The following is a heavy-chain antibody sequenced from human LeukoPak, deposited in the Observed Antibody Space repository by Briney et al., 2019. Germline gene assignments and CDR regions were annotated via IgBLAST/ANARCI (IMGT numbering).Heavy chain of an antibody. D-gene: IGHD2-2*01. J-gene: IGHJ3*02. V-gene: IGHV4-4*07. Sequence: SETLSLTCTVSGGSVSSYYWSWLRQPAGKGLEWIGRIYTSGSTNYNPSLKSRVTMSVDTSKNQFSLKLSSVTAADTAVYYCARAVSIVVVPAAKSPGAFGIWGQGTMVTVSS. CDR1: GGSVSSYY. CDR2: IYTSGST. CDR3: ARAVSIVVVPAAKSPGAFGI.